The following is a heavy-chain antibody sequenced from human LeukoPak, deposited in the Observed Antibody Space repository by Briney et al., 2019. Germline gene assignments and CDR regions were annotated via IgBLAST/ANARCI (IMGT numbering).Heavy chain of an antibody. V-gene: IGHV3-21*04. CDR3: AKDGFKRGYSYGLAPDWFDP. CDR1: GFTFSSYS. Sequence: GGSLRLSCAASGFTFSSYSMNWVRQAPGKGLEWVSSISSSSSYIYYADSVKGRFTISRDNAKNTLYLQMNSLRAEDTAVYYCAKDGFKRGYSYGLAPDWFDPWGQGTLVTVSS. D-gene: IGHD5-18*01. CDR2: ISSSSSYI. J-gene: IGHJ5*02.